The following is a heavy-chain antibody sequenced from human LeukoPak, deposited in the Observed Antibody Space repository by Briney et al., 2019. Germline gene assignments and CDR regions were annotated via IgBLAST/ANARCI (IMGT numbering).Heavy chain of an antibody. CDR3: ARDLEISAVYYFDS. CDR2: ISSGSEK. CDR1: GFTFSIFP. J-gene: IGHJ4*02. Sequence: GGSLRLSCEASGFTFSIFPMHWVRQAPGKGLEWVALISSGSEKYYADSVKGRFTISRDNSKNMLYLQMNSLRADDTAVYYRARDLEISAVYYFDSWGQGTLVIVSS. D-gene: IGHD3-3*01. V-gene: IGHV3-30*04.